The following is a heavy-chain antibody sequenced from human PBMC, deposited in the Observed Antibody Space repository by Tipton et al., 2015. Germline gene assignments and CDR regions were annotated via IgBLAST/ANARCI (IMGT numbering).Heavy chain of an antibody. CDR3: ASLLLYGDYVHGLGY. V-gene: IGHV4-59*08. CDR2: IQYSGST. CDR1: SDSISKYY. J-gene: IGHJ4*02. D-gene: IGHD4-17*01. Sequence: TLSLTCSVSSDSISKYYWSWIRQPPGKELEWIGYIQYSGSTNYNPSLKSRVTISVDTSNNHFSLRLTSLTASDTAVYYCASLLLYGDYVHGLGYWGRGTLVTVSS.